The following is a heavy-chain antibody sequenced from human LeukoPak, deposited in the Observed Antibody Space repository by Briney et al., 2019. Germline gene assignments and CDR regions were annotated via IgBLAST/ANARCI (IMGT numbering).Heavy chain of an antibody. D-gene: IGHD2/OR15-2a*01. V-gene: IGHV3-64*01. Sequence: GGSLRLSCAASGFTFSSYAMSWVRQAPGKGLEWVSAISSNGGSTYYANSVKGRFTISRDNSKNTLYLQMGSLRAEDMAVYYCARASYYSGDAFDIWGQGTMVTVSS. CDR1: GFTFSSYA. CDR2: ISSNGGST. J-gene: IGHJ3*02. CDR3: ARASYYSGDAFDI.